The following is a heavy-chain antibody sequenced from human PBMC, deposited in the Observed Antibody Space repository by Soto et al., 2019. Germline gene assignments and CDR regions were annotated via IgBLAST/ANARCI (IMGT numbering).Heavy chain of an antibody. CDR3: ARATHGRFLEWIDAFDI. D-gene: IGHD3-3*01. CDR1: GYTFTSYG. J-gene: IGHJ3*02. V-gene: IGHV1-18*01. Sequence: QVQLVQSGAEVKKPGASVKVSCKASGYTFTSYGISWVLQAPGQGLEWMGWISAYNGNTNYAQKLQGRVTMTTDTSTSTAYMEMRSLRCDYTAVYFCARATHGRFLEWIDAFDIWGQGTMVTVSS. CDR2: ISAYNGNT.